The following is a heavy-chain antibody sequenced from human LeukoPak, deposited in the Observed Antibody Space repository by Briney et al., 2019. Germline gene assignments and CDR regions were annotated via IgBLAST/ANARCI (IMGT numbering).Heavy chain of an antibody. J-gene: IGHJ3*02. Sequence: SETLSLTCAVSGGSISNSNWWSWVRQPPGKGLEWIGSIYYSGSTYYNPSLKSRVTISVDTSKNQFSLRLSSVTAADTAMYYCASVMTRDAFDIWGQGTTVTVSS. CDR2: IYYSGST. CDR1: GGSISNSNW. D-gene: IGHD2-21*02. V-gene: IGHV4-4*02. CDR3: ASVMTRDAFDI.